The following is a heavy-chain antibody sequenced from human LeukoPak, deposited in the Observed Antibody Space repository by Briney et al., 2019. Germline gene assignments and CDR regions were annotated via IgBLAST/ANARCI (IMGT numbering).Heavy chain of an antibody. CDR3: ARDLSGVEGELEAFDI. J-gene: IGHJ3*02. D-gene: IGHD1-26*01. Sequence: GGSLRLSCAASGFTFSTYSMNWVRQAPGKGLEWVSYISSSGSTIYYADSVKGRFTISRDNAKNSLYLQMNSLRAEDTAVYYCARDLSGVEGELEAFDIWGQGTMVTVSS. V-gene: IGHV3-48*04. CDR1: GFTFSTYS. CDR2: ISSSGSTI.